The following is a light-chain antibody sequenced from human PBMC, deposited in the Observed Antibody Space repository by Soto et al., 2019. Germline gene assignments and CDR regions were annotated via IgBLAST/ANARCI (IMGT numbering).Light chain of an antibody. V-gene: IGKV1-39*01. Sequence: DIQLTQSPSSLSASVGDRVTITCRASQSVSTYLNWYRQKPGEAPKLLIRAASSLEDGVPSRFSGSGSGTVFTLTINSLHPEDFATFYCQQSFSAPPLSFGGGTRVEVK. J-gene: IGKJ4*01. CDR1: QSVSTY. CDR2: AAS. CDR3: QQSFSAPPLS.